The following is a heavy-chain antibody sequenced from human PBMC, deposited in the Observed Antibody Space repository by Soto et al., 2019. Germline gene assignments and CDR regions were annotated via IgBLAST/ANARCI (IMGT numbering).Heavy chain of an antibody. V-gene: IGHV3-33*01. CDR1: GFTFSSYG. Sequence: QVQLVESGGGVVQPGRSLRLSCAASGFTFSSYGMHWVRQAPGKGLEWVAVIWYDGSNKYYADSVKGRFTISRDNSKNTRYLQMNSLRAEDTAVYYCARDLEYYDFWSGYRTHFDAFDIWGQGTMVTVSS. CDR2: IWYDGSNK. J-gene: IGHJ3*02. CDR3: ARDLEYYDFWSGYRTHFDAFDI. D-gene: IGHD3-3*01.